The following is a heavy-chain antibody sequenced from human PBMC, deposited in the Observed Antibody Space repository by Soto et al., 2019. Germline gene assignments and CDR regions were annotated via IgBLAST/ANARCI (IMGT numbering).Heavy chain of an antibody. J-gene: IGHJ4*02. Sequence: QVQLQESGPGLVKPSETLSLTCTVSGGSISSYYWSWIRQPPGKGLECIGYIYYSGSTNYNPSLKSRVTISLDTSKHQYSLKLSAVTAADTAVDYCARLGVVGTLLPDYWGQGTLVTVSS. CDR2: IYYSGST. V-gene: IGHV4-59*08. CDR3: ARLGVVGTLLPDY. D-gene: IGHD3-3*01. CDR1: GGSISSYY.